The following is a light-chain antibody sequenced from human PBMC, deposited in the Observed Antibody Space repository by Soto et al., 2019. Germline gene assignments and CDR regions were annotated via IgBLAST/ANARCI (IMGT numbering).Light chain of an antibody. CDR1: QSVSSC. J-gene: IGKJ5*01. CDR2: DTS. CDR3: QQCGTRPPIT. V-gene: IGKV3-11*01. Sequence: EIVLTQSPATVSLSPGERVTLSCRASQSVSSCLAWYQQKPGQAPRLLIYDTSIRAAANPARFSGGGSGTDFTLTISSLEPEDFAVYFCQQCGTRPPITFGQGTRLEIK.